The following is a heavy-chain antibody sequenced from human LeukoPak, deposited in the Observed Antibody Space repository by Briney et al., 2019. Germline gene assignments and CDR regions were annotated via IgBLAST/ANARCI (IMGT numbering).Heavy chain of an antibody. CDR3: ARDLGLYDYGGNIDF. Sequence: GGSLRLSCTASGFIFNTYSMNWVRQAPGKGLEWVSYISSSSRTIYYADSVKGRFTISRDNAKNSLYLQMNSLRAEETAVYYCARDLGLYDYGGNIDFWGQGTLVTVSS. J-gene: IGHJ4*02. CDR1: GFIFNTYS. CDR2: ISSSSRTI. D-gene: IGHD4-23*01. V-gene: IGHV3-48*04.